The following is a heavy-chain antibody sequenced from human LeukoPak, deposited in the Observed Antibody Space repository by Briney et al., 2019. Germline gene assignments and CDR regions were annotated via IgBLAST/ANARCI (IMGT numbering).Heavy chain of an antibody. CDR1: GGSISSYY. CDR3: ARLGGQYYYYGLDV. D-gene: IGHD4-23*01. V-gene: IGHV4-59*08. CDR2: IYYSGST. J-gene: IGHJ6*02. Sequence: SETLSLTCIVSGGSISSYYWSWIRQPPGKGLEWIGYIYYSGSTHYNPSLKSRVTISVDTSKSQFSLKLSSVTAADTAVYYCARLGGQYYYYGLDVWGQGTTVTVSS.